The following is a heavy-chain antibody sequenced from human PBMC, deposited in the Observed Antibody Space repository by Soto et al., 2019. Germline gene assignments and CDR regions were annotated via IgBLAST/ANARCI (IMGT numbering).Heavy chain of an antibody. Sequence: SETLSLTCTVSGGSISSYYWSWIRQPAGKGLEWIGYIYYSGSTNYNPSLKSRVTISVDTSKNQFSLKLSSVTAADTAVYYCARGGRWELEPWGFDPWGQGTLVTVSS. V-gene: IGHV4-59*01. CDR1: GGSISSYY. CDR2: IYYSGST. CDR3: ARGGRWELEPWGFDP. D-gene: IGHD1-1*01. J-gene: IGHJ5*02.